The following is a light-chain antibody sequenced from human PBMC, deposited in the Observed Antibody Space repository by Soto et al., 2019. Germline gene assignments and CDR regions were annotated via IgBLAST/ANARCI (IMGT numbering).Light chain of an antibody. CDR3: SSYSISTAYL. J-gene: IGLJ1*01. CDR1: SSDFGGYYY. V-gene: IGLV2-14*01. Sequence: QSALNQPASVSGSPGQSITISCTGTSSDFGGYYYVSWYQLHPGKAPKLMVFEVSNRPSGVSYRFSGSKSGNTASLTISGLQAEDEADYFCSSYSISTAYLFGTGTKVTVL. CDR2: EVS.